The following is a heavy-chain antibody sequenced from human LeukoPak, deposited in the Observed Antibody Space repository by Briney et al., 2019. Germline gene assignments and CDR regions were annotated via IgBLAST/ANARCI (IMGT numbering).Heavy chain of an antibody. CDR1: GFTFSSYG. D-gene: IGHD3-9*01. J-gene: IGHJ6*02. CDR2: IWCDGSNK. Sequence: PGRSLRLSCAASGFTFSSYGMHWVRQAPGKGLEWVAVIWCDGSNKYYADSVKGRFTISRDNSKNTLYLQMNSLRAEDTALYHCARGTSRYYYYGMDVWGQGITVTVSS. CDR3: ARGTSRYYYYGMDV. V-gene: IGHV3-33*01.